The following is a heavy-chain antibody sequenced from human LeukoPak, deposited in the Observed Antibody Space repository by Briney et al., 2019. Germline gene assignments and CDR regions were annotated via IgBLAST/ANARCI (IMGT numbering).Heavy chain of an antibody. CDR2: ISYDGSNK. V-gene: IGHV3-30*04. CDR1: GFTFSSYA. CDR3: ARGGSGWQY. D-gene: IGHD6-19*01. J-gene: IGHJ4*02. Sequence: GGSLRLSCAASGFTFSSYAMHWVRQAPGKGLEWVAVISYDGSNKYYADSVKGRFTISRDNSKNTLYLQMNSLRAEDTAVYYCARGGSGWQYWGQGTLVTVSS.